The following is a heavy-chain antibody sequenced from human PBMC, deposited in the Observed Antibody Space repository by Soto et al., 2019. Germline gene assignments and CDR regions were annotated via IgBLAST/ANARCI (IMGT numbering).Heavy chain of an antibody. CDR2: TSGTGSST. CDR1: GFAFSGYA. J-gene: IGHJ3*02. V-gene: IGHV3-23*01. CDR3: AKNKRYFDWLSRDTFDI. Sequence: GGSLRLSCAASGFAFSGYAMSWVRQAPGKGLEWVSATSGTGSSTYYAGSVKGRFTISRDNSKNTLYLQMNSLRAEDTAVYYFAKNKRYFDWLSRDTFDIWGQGTMVTVSS. D-gene: IGHD3-9*01.